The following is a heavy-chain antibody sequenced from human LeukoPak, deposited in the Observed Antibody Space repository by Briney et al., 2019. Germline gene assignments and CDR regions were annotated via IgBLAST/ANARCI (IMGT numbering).Heavy chain of an antibody. CDR3: TRGPPNWGFDF. CDR1: GGSFSGYY. J-gene: IGHJ4*02. CDR2: INHSGST. V-gene: IGHV4-34*01. Sequence: SETLSLTCAVYGGSFSGYYWSWIRQPPGKGLEWIGEINHSGSTNYNPSLKSRVTISVDTSKNQFSLKLSSVTAADTAVYYCTRGPPNWGFDFWGQGTLVTVSS. D-gene: IGHD7-27*01.